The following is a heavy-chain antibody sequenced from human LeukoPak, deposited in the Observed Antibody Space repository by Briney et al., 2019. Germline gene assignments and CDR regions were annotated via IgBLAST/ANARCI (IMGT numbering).Heavy chain of an antibody. D-gene: IGHD6-13*01. J-gene: IGHJ4*02. V-gene: IGHV3-66*01. Sequence: GGSLRLSCAASGFTVSSNYKSWVRQAPGKGLEWVSVIYSGGSAYYADSVKGRFTISRDNSKNTLYLQMNSLRAEDTAVYYCASSSSWSPPTDYWGQGTLVTVSS. CDR1: GFTVSSNY. CDR2: IYSGGSA. CDR3: ASSSSWSPPTDY.